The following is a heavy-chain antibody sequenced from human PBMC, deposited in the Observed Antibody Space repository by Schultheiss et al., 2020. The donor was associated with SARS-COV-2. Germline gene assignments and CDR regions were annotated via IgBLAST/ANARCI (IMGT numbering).Heavy chain of an antibody. CDR3: ARDRAAYYDFWSGSDY. CDR1: RFTFSSYA. V-gene: IGHV3-21*01. D-gene: IGHD3-3*01. CDR2: ISSSSSYI. J-gene: IGHJ4*02. Sequence: GGSLRLSCAASRFTFSSYAMSWVRQAPGKGLEWVSSISSSSSYIYYADSVKGRFTISRDNAKNSLYLQMNSLRAEDTAVYYCARDRAAYYDFWSGSDYWGQGTLVTVSS.